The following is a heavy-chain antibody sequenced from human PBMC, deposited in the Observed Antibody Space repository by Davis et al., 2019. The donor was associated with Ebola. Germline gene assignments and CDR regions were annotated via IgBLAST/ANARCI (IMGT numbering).Heavy chain of an antibody. D-gene: IGHD2-21*02. CDR1: GYTFTSYY. CDR3: ARDWDCGGDCWKQEFDY. Sequence: ASVKVSCKASGYTFTSYYMHWVRQAPGQGLEWMGIINPSGGSTSYAQKFQGRVTMTRDTSTSTVYMELSSLRSEDTAVYYCARDWDCGGDCWKQEFDYWGQGTLVTVSS. V-gene: IGHV1-46*01. CDR2: INPSGGST. J-gene: IGHJ4*02.